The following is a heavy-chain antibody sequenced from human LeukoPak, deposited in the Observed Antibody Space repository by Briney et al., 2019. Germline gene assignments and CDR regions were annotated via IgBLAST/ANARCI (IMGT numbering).Heavy chain of an antibody. CDR2: IKQDGSEK. D-gene: IGHD2-15*01. CDR3: ARGYCSGGSCYEGDAFDI. CDR1: GFTFSSYW. J-gene: IGHJ3*02. Sequence: GGSLRLSCAASGFTFSSYWMSWVRQAPGKGLEWVANIKQDGSEKYYVDSVKGRFTISRDNAKNPLYLQMNSLRAEDTAVYYCARGYCSGGSCYEGDAFDIWGQGTMVTVSS. V-gene: IGHV3-7*05.